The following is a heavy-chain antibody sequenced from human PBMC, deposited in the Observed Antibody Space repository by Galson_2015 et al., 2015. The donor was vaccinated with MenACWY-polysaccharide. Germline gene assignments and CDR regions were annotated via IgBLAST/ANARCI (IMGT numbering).Heavy chain of an antibody. CDR1: GFTFGTYW. J-gene: IGHJ3*01. V-gene: IGHV3-74*01. CDR3: ARDPHCGAGCSIHDAFDV. Sequence: SLRLSCAASGFTFGTYWVHWVRQAPGEGLVWVSRINTDGSSTSYADSVKGRLTVSRDNAKNTVYLQMNSLRAEDTAVYYCARDPHCGAGCSIHDAFDVWGQGTKVTVSA. CDR2: INTDGSST. D-gene: IGHD2-21*02.